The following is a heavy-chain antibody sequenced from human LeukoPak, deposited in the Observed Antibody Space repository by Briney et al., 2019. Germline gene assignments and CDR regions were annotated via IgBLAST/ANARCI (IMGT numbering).Heavy chain of an antibody. CDR2: IYYSGST. Sequence: SETLSLTCTVSGGSISSYYWSWIRQPPGKGLEWIGYIYYSGSTNYNPSLKSRVTISVDTSKNQFSLKLSSVTAADTAVYYCARGWFKPELHLGAFDIWGQGTMVTVSS. V-gene: IGHV4-59*01. CDR1: GGSISSYY. D-gene: IGHD1-7*01. J-gene: IGHJ3*02. CDR3: ARGWFKPELHLGAFDI.